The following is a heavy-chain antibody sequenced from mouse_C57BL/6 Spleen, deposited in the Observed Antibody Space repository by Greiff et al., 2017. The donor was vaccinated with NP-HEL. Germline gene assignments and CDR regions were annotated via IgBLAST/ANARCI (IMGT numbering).Heavy chain of an antibody. CDR1: GFSLSTFGMG. CDR3: ARMNYGSSSDWYFDV. J-gene: IGHJ1*03. V-gene: IGHV8-8*01. CDR2: IWWDDDK. Sequence: LQQSGPGILQPSQTLSLTCSFSGFSLSTFGMGVGWIRQPSGKGLEWLAHIWWDDDKYYNPALKSRLTISKDTSKNQVFLKIANVDTADTATYYCARMNYGSSSDWYFDVWGTGTTVTVSS. D-gene: IGHD1-1*01.